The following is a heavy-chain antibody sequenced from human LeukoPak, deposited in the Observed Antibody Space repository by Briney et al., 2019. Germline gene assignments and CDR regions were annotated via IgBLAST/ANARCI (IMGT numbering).Heavy chain of an antibody. CDR1: GFTFSTSW. Sequence: GGSLRLSCAASGFTFSTSWMNWVRQAPGKGVEWVADIKQDGSEKYYVDSVKGRFTVSRDNAKNSLYLQMNSLRAEDTAVYYCARGDYFDRRFDFWGQGTLVTVSS. V-gene: IGHV3-7*01. D-gene: IGHD3-22*01. CDR3: ARGDYFDRRFDF. J-gene: IGHJ4*02. CDR2: IKQDGSEK.